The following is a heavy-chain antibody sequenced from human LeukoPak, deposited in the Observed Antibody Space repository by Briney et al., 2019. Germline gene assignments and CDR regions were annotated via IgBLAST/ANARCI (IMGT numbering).Heavy chain of an antibody. V-gene: IGHV3-23*01. J-gene: IGHJ6*02. CDR1: GFTFSSYA. CDR2: ISGSGGST. D-gene: IGHD5-12*01. Sequence: GGSLRLSCAASGFTFSSYAMSWVRQAPGKGLEWVSAISGSGGSTYYTDSVKGRFTISRDNSKNTLYLQMNSLRAEDTAVYYCAKDQVANIPSGYYYYYGMDVWGQGTTVTVSS. CDR3: AKDQVANIPSGYYYYYGMDV.